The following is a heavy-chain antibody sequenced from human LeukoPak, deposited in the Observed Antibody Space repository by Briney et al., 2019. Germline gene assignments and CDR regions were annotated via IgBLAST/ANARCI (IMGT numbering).Heavy chain of an antibody. Sequence: GASVKVSCKASGYTFTGYYMHWVRQAPGQGLEWMGWINPNSGGTNYAQKFQGRVTMTRNTSISTAYMELSRLRSDDTAVYYCAREPQTYYYDSSGPAGFDYWGQGTLVTVSS. J-gene: IGHJ4*02. V-gene: IGHV1-2*02. CDR3: AREPQTYYYDSSGPAGFDY. CDR1: GYTFTGYY. D-gene: IGHD3-22*01. CDR2: INPNSGGT.